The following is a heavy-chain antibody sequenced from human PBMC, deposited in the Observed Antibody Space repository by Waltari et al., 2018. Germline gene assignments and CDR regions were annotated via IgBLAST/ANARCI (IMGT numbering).Heavy chain of an antibody. CDR3: ARDRKYYSSGWSVIFDY. D-gene: IGHD6-19*01. CDR1: GFSVRRPY. Sequence: EVQLVESGGGLIQPGGSMRLSCAASGFSVRRPYMSWVRQAPGKGLEWVSVIYTSGSTDYADSVKGRFTISRDDSKNTLFLQMNNLRAEDTAVYYCARDRKYYSSGWSVIFDYWGQGTLVTVSS. V-gene: IGHV3-53*01. CDR2: IYTSGST. J-gene: IGHJ4*02.